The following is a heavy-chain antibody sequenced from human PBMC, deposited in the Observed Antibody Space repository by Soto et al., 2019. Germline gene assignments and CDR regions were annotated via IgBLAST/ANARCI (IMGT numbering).Heavy chain of an antibody. D-gene: IGHD1-20*01. CDR2: VFNSGST. CDR3: ANNADV. CDR1: GASISGHF. J-gene: IGHJ6*02. Sequence: PSETLSLTCTVSGASISGHFWSWIRQPPGQGLEWIAYVFNSGSTYNPSLKSRVTISVDTSKNQLSLELRSVIAADSAIYYCANNADVWGQGTTVTVSS. V-gene: IGHV4-59*08.